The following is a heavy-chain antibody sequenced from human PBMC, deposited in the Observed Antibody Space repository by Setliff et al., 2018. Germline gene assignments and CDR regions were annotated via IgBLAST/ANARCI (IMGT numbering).Heavy chain of an antibody. CDR3: AISTLSICSGGSCPNVFDV. V-gene: IGHV1-69*06. CDR1: GDTFNTYT. J-gene: IGHJ3*01. D-gene: IGHD2-15*01. Sequence: SVKVSCKVSGDTFNTYTLSWVRQAPGQGLEWMGGIIPLLETVKYAQKFQGRVTITADKSTSTGYMELSSLRSEDTAMYYCAISTLSICSGGSCPNVFDVWGPGTLVTVSS. CDR2: IIPLLETV.